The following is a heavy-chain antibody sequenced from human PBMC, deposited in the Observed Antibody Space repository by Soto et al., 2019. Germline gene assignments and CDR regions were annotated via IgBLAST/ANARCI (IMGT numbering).Heavy chain of an antibody. CDR1: GYTFTSYD. J-gene: IGHJ5*02. V-gene: IGHV1-8*01. Sequence: QVQLVQSGAEVKKPGASVKVSCKASGYTFTSYDINWVRQATGQGLEWMGWMNPNSGNTGYAQKFQGRVTMTRNTSISTAYMELSSLRSEDPAVYYCARERAAAGSNWFDPWGQGTLVTVSS. CDR3: ARERAAAGSNWFDP. D-gene: IGHD6-13*01. CDR2: MNPNSGNT.